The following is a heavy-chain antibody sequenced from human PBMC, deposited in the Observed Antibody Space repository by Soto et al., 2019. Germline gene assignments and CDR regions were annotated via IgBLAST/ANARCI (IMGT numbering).Heavy chain of an antibody. Sequence: SETLSLTCTVSGGSISNAAYSWSWIRQPPGKGLEWIGYIYPSGMPFYNPSLRSRVTISIDRSNDQFSLNLKSVTAADTAVYYCARERGGYGLFDSWGQGTLVTVPQ. CDR3: ARERGGYGLFDS. J-gene: IGHJ4*02. V-gene: IGHV4-30-2*01. CDR1: GGSISNAAYS. D-gene: IGHD5-18*01. CDR2: IYPSGMP.